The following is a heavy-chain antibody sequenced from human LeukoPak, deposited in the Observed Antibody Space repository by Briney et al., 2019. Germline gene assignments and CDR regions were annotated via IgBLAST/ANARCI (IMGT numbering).Heavy chain of an antibody. CDR3: AREGPINNGDLDY. Sequence: GGSLRLSCAASGFAFSSYSMNWVRQAPGKGLEWVSSISSSGSYIFHADSVKGRFTISRDNAKNSLYLQMNSLRAEDTAVYYCAREGPINNGDLDYWGQGTLVTVSS. CDR2: ISSSGSYI. V-gene: IGHV3-21*01. D-gene: IGHD1/OR15-1a*01. J-gene: IGHJ4*02. CDR1: GFAFSSYS.